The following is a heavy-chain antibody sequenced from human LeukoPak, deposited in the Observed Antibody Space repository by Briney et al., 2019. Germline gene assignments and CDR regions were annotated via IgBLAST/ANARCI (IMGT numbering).Heavy chain of an antibody. CDR3: ARDSTVWFGELLWNRLDAFDI. CDR2: ISAYNGNT. Sequence: VASVKVSCKASGYTFTSYGISWVRQAPGQGLEWMGWISAYNGNTNYAQKLQGRVTVTTDTSTSTAYMELRSLRSDDTAVYYCARDSTVWFGELLWNRLDAFDIWGQGTMVTVSS. CDR1: GYTFTSYG. D-gene: IGHD3-10*01. J-gene: IGHJ3*02. V-gene: IGHV1-18*01.